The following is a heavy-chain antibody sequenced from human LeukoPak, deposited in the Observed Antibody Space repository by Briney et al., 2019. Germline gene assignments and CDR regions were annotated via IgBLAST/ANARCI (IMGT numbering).Heavy chain of an antibody. D-gene: IGHD2-15*01. Sequence: ASVKVSCKASGYTFTSYYMHWVRQAPGQGLEWMGIINPSGGSTSYARKFQGRVTMTRDTSTSTVYMELSSLRSEDTAVYYCARVRCSGGSCPYYYYYYYMDVWGKGTTVTVSS. CDR2: INPSGGST. V-gene: IGHV1-46*01. J-gene: IGHJ6*03. CDR3: ARVRCSGGSCPYYYYYYYMDV. CDR1: GYTFTSYY.